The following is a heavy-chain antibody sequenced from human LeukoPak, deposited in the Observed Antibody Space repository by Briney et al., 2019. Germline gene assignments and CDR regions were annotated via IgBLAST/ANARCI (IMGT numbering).Heavy chain of an antibody. Sequence: SETLSLTCAVYGGAFSGYYWSWIRQPPGKGLEWIGEINHSGSTNYNPSLKSRVTISVDTSKNQFSLKLSSVTAADTAVYYCARVVVVVAATLNPKYGMDVWGQGTTVTVSS. CDR1: GGAFSGYY. J-gene: IGHJ6*02. CDR2: INHSGST. V-gene: IGHV4-34*01. CDR3: ARVVVVVAATLNPKYGMDV. D-gene: IGHD2-15*01.